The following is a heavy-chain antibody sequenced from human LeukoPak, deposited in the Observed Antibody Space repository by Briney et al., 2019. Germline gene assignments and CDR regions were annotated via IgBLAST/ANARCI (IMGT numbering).Heavy chain of an antibody. V-gene: IGHV4-38-2*02. J-gene: IGHJ4*02. CDR1: GYSISSGYY. CDR3: ARVVWEQTFDY. D-gene: IGHD1-26*01. CDR2: IYHSGST. Sequence: SETLSLTCTVSGYSISSGYYWGWIRQPPGKGLEWIGSIYHSGSTYYNPSLKSRVTISVDTSKNQFSPKLSSVTAADTAVYYCARVVWEQTFDYWGQGTLVTVSS.